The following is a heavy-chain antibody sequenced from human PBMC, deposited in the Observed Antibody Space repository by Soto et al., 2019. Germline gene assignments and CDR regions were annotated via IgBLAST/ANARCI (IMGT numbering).Heavy chain of an antibody. Sequence: PGGSLRLSCAASGFTFSSYAMSWVRQAPGKGLEWVSAISGSGGSTYYADSVKGRFTISRDNSKNTLYLQMNSLRAEDTAVYYCAKLNYYDISGYTRHDAFDIWGQGTMVTVSS. CDR3: AKLNYYDISGYTRHDAFDI. D-gene: IGHD3-22*01. CDR2: ISGSGGST. CDR1: GFTFSSYA. J-gene: IGHJ3*02. V-gene: IGHV3-23*01.